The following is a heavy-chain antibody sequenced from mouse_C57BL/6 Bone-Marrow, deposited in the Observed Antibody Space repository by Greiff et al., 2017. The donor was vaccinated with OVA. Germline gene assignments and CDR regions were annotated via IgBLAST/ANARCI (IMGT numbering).Heavy chain of an antibody. J-gene: IGHJ2*01. Sequence: EVKLVESGAELVRPGASVKLSCTASGFNIKDDYMHWVKQRPEQGLEWIGWIDPENGDTEYASKFQGKATITADTSSNTAYLQLSSLTSEDTAVYYCTEGPLYFDYWGQGTTLTVSS. D-gene: IGHD3-3*01. V-gene: IGHV14-4*01. CDR3: TEGPLYFDY. CDR2: IDPENGDT. CDR1: GFNIKDDY.